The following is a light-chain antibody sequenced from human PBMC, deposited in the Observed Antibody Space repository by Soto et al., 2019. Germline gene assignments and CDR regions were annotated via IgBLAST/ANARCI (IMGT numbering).Light chain of an antibody. J-gene: IGLJ1*01. CDR1: SSDVGGYNY. Sequence: QSALTQPASVSGSPGQSITISCTGTSSDVGGYNYVSWYQQHPGKAPKLMIYDVSNRPSGVSNRFSGSKSGDTASLTITGLQAEDEADYYCCSYAGGPYVFGTGTKVTVL. CDR3: CSYAGGPYV. CDR2: DVS. V-gene: IGLV2-14*01.